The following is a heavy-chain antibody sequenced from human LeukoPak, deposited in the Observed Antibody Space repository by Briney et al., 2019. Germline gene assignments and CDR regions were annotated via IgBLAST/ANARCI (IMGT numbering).Heavy chain of an antibody. CDR3: TRDGTSTDDY. CDR2: ISGNNDNP. D-gene: IGHD2-2*01. CDR1: GYTFSNFG. J-gene: IGHJ4*02. Sequence: ASVKVSCKTSGYTFSNFGVNWVRQAPGQGLEWMGWISGNNDNPNYGQKFQGRFTVTTDSSTSTAYMELRNLRFDDTAVYYCTRDGTSTDDYWGQGTLVTVSS. V-gene: IGHV1-18*01.